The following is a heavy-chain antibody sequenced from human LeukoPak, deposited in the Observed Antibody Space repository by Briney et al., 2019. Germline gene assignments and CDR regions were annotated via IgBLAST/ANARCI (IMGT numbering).Heavy chain of an antibody. CDR2: IVPTPAIT. V-gene: IGHV1-69*04. CDR3: ARRADCGGSCFINYFDS. J-gene: IGHJ4*02. CDR1: GGTFSSYA. Sequence: SVKVSCKVSGGTFSSYAISWVRQAPGQGLEWMGRIVPTPAITNYAQNFQGRVTITADKPSNTVYMELSSLRSEDTAVYYCARRADCGGSCFINYFDSWGQGTLVTVSS. D-gene: IGHD2-21*01.